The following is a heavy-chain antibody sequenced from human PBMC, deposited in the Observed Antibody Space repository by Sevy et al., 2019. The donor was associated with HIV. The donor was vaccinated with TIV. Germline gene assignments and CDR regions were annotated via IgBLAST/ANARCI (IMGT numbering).Heavy chain of an antibody. Sequence: SETLSLTCAVYGGSFSGYYWSWIRQPPGKGLEWIGEINHSGSTNYNPSLKSRVTISVDTSKNQFSLKLSSVTAADTAVYYCARRSSAVTTSDWFDPRGQGTLVTVSS. CDR1: GGSFSGYY. D-gene: IGHD4-17*01. J-gene: IGHJ5*02. CDR2: INHSGST. CDR3: ARRSSAVTTSDWFDP. V-gene: IGHV4-34*01.